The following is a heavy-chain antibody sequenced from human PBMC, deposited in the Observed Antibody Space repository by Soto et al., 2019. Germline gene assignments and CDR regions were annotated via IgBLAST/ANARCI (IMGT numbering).Heavy chain of an antibody. CDR1: GYTFTSYG. CDR3: ARGLGGARTYFDY. Sequence: QVQLVQSGAEEKKPGASVKVSCKASGYTFTSYGMHWVRQAPGQRLEWMGWINAGNGNTKYSQKFQGRVTITRDTSASIAYMELSSLRSEDTAVYYCARGLGGARTYFDYWGQGTLVTVSS. CDR2: INAGNGNT. D-gene: IGHD3-10*01. V-gene: IGHV1-3*05. J-gene: IGHJ4*02.